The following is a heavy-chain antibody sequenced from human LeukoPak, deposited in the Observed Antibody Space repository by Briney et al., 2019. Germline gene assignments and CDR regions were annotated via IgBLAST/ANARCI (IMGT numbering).Heavy chain of an antibody. J-gene: IGHJ3*02. V-gene: IGHV5-51*01. CDR3: AGLAYYYDSRGVRDAFDM. Sequence: GESLKISCKGSGYSFTNYWIGWVRQMPGKGLEWMGIIYPGDSDTRYSPSFQGQVTISADKSISTAYLQWSSLKASDTAMYYCAGLAYYYDSRGVRDAFDMWGQGTMVTVSS. D-gene: IGHD3-22*01. CDR2: IYPGDSDT. CDR1: GYSFTNYW.